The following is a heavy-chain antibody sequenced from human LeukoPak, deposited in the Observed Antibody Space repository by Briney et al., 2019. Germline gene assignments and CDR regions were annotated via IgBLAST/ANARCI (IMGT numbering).Heavy chain of an antibody. V-gene: IGHV3-23*01. CDR1: GFTFSSYA. D-gene: IGHD5-12*01. J-gene: IGHJ4*02. CDR2: ISGSGGST. CDR3: AKNPGYSAYDYFDY. Sequence: PGGSLRLSCAASGFTFSSYAKSWVRQAPGKGLEWVSEISGSGGSTYYADSVKGRFTISRDTSKNTLYLQMNSLRAEDTAVYYCAKNPGYSAYDYFDYWGQGTLVTVSS.